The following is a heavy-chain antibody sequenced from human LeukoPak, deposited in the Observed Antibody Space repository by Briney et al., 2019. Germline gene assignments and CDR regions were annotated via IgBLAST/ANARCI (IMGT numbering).Heavy chain of an antibody. CDR3: ARGIDH. CDR2: INPNSGDT. V-gene: IGHV1-2*02. Sequence: ASVKVSCKGSGYTFTGYYMFWVRQAPGQGLEWMGWINPNSGDTDYAQKFQGRVTMTRDTSISTAYMELTRLTSDDTAVYFCARGIDHWGQGTLVTVSS. J-gene: IGHJ4*02. CDR1: GYTFTGYY.